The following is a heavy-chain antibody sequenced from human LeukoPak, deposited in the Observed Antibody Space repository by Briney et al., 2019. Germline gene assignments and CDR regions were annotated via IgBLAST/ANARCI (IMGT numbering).Heavy chain of an antibody. CDR3: ASRGELRYFDWLFNGDAFDI. CDR2: ISYSGSN. CDR1: GGSISSSSYY. Sequence: PSETLSLTCTVSGGSISSSSYYWGWIRQPPGKGLTWIGSISYSGSNYYNPSLKSRVTISVDTSKNQFSLKLSSVTAADTAVHYCASRGELRYFDWLFNGDAFDIWGQGTMVTVSS. D-gene: IGHD3-9*01. V-gene: IGHV4-39*01. J-gene: IGHJ3*02.